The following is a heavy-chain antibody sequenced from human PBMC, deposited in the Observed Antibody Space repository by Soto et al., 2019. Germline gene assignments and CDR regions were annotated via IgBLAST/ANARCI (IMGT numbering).Heavy chain of an antibody. V-gene: IGHV5-51*01. CDR2: IYPGDSDT. J-gene: IGHJ6*02. CDR1: GYSFTSYW. Sequence: GESLKISCKGSGYSFTSYWIGWVRQMPGKGLEWMGIIYPGDSDTRYSPSFQGQVTISADKSISTAYLQWSSLKASDTAMYYCARLPLGYSYGYAKAPLYYYYGMDVWGQGTTVTVSS. CDR3: ARLPLGYSYGYAKAPLYYYYGMDV. D-gene: IGHD5-18*01.